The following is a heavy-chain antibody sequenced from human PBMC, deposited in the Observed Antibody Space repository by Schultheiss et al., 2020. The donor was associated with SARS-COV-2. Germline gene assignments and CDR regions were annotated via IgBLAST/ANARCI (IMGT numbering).Heavy chain of an antibody. CDR2: ISSSSSYI. CDR3: ARDMGKQLMWVHYYYYGMDV. CDR1: GFTFSSYW. Sequence: GGSLRLSCAASGFTFSSYWMHWVRQAPGKGLVWVSSISSSSSYIYYADSVKGRFTISRDNAKNTLYLQMNSLRAEDTAVYYCARDMGKQLMWVHYYYYGMDVWGQGTTVTVSS. J-gene: IGHJ6*02. V-gene: IGHV3-21*01. D-gene: IGHD6-13*01.